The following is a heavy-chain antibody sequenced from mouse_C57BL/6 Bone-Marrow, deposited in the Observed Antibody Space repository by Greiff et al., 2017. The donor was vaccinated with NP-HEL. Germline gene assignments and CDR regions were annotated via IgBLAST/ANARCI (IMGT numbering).Heavy chain of an antibody. CDR1: GFNFNDDY. CDR3: TGIWALYDVSSY. V-gene: IGHV14-4*01. J-gene: IGHJ3*01. Sequence: VQLQQSGAELVRPGASVKLSCTASGFNFNDDYMHWVKQRPEQGLEWIGWIDPENGDTEYAPKFQGKATITADTSSNTAYLQLSSLASEDTAVCYSTGIWALYDVSSYRSQGTLVTVSA. CDR2: IDPENGDT. D-gene: IGHD2-3*01.